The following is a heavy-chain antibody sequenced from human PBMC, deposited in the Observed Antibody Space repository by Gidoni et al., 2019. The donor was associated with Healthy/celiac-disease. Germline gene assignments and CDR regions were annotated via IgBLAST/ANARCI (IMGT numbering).Heavy chain of an antibody. CDR1: GFTFSSYA. CDR2: ISGSGGST. D-gene: IGHD3-3*01. CDR3: AKTYDFWSGHPSLGY. V-gene: IGHV3-23*01. J-gene: IGHJ4*02. Sequence: EVQLLESGGGLVQPGGSLRLSCAASGFTFSSYAISWVRQAPGKGLEWVSAISGSGGSTYYADSVKGRFTISRDNSKNTLYLQMNSLRAEDTAVYYCAKTYDFWSGHPSLGYWGQGTLVTVSS.